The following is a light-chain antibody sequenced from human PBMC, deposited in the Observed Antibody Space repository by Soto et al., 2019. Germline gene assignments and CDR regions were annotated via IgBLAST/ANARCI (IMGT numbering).Light chain of an antibody. J-gene: IGKJ1*01. CDR3: QHRSNWPWT. CDR2: DAS. Sequence: EIVLTQSPATLSLSPGERATLSCRASQSVSNFLAWYQQKPGQAPRLLISDASNRATGIPGRFSGSGSGTAFSLTISSLEPEDFAVDDCQHRSNWPWTFGQGTKVDIK. CDR1: QSVSNF. V-gene: IGKV3-11*01.